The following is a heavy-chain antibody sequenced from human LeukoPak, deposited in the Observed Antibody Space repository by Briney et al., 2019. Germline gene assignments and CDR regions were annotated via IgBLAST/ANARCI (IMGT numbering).Heavy chain of an antibody. CDR2: ISGYNGNT. V-gene: IGHV1-18*01. J-gene: IGHJ4*02. CDR3: VRAERSGWFYFHY. D-gene: IGHD6-19*01. Sequence: ASVKVSSTASGYTFTKYDTSWVRQAPGQGLEWMGWISGYNGNTNYAQKLQGRVTVTTDTSTSTAYMELRSLRSDDTAVYYCVRAERSGWFYFHYGGQGTLVTVSS. CDR1: GYTFTKYD.